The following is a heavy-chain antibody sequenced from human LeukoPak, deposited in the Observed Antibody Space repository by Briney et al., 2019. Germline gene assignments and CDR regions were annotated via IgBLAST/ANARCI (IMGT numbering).Heavy chain of an antibody. V-gene: IGHV3-74*01. J-gene: IGHJ6*02. D-gene: IGHD3-22*01. CDR3: AREPDSSGFLYYYYYGMDV. Sequence: GGSLRLSCAASGFTFSSYWMHWVRQAPGKGLVWVSRINSDGSSTSYADSVKGRFTISRDNAKNTLYLQMNSLRAEDTAVYYCAREPDSSGFLYYYYYGMDVWGQGTTVTASS. CDR2: INSDGSST. CDR1: GFTFSSYW.